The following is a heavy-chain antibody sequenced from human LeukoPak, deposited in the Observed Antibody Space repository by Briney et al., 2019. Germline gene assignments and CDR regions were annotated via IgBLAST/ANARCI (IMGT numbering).Heavy chain of an antibody. CDR2: IDWDDDK. CDR3: ARVPGLSKAVDY. Sequence: SGSGPALVKATQTLTLTCTFSGFSLSTSGMCVSWIRQPPGKALEWLALIDWDDDKYFSTSLKTRLTISKDTSKNQVVLTMTNTDPVDTATYYCARVPGLSKAVDYWGQGTLVAVSS. CDR1: GFSLSTSGMC. J-gene: IGHJ4*02. D-gene: IGHD6-19*01. V-gene: IGHV2-70*01.